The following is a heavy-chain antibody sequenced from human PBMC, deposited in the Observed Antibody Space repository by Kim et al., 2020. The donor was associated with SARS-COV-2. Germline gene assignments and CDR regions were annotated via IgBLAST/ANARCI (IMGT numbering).Heavy chain of an antibody. D-gene: IGHD5-18*01. J-gene: IGHJ4*02. V-gene: IGHV3-74*01. CDR2: ST. CDR3: ANGYSYGPDY. Sequence: STSYADSVKGRFTISRDNAKNTLYLQMNSLRAEDTAVYYCANGYSYGPDYWGQGTLVTVSS.